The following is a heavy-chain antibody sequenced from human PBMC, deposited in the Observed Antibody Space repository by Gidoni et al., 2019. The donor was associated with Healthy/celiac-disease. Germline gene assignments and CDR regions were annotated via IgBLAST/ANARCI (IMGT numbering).Heavy chain of an antibody. Sequence: QVQLVQSGAEVKKPGSSVKVSCKASGGTFSSYTISWVRQASGQGLEWMGRIIPILGIANYAQKFQGRVTITADKSTSTAYMELSSLRSEDTAVYYCARGVYGSGPWESYYYYGMDVWGQGTTVTVSS. J-gene: IGHJ6*02. V-gene: IGHV1-69*02. D-gene: IGHD3-10*01. CDR3: ARGVYGSGPWESYYYYGMDV. CDR1: GGTFSSYT. CDR2: IIPILGIA.